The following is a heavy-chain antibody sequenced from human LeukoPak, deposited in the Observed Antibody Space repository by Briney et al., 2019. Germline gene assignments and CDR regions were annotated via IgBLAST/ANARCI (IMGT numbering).Heavy chain of an antibody. CDR3: ARGGRAGRPFDY. CDR2: INHSGST. CDR1: GGSISSSSYY. J-gene: IGHJ4*02. Sequence: PSETLSLTCTVSGGSISSSSYYWSWIRQPPGKGLEWIGEINHSGSTNYNPSLKSRVTISVDTSKNQFSLKLSSVTAADTAVYYCARGGRAGRPFDYWGQGTLVTVSS. V-gene: IGHV4-39*07. D-gene: IGHD5-24*01.